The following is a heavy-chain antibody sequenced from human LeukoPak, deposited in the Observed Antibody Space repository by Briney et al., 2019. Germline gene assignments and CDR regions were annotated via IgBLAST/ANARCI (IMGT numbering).Heavy chain of an antibody. CDR3: AKGGAVTTYPESRYYYYMDV. V-gene: IGHV3-23*01. CDR1: GFTFSSYG. D-gene: IGHD4-17*01. CDR2: VDSSGAGT. J-gene: IGHJ6*03. Sequence: GRSLRLSCAASGFTFSSYGMSWVRQAPGKGLEWVSSVDSSGAGTYYADSVKGRFTISRDNSKNTLYLQMNSLRAEDTAVYYCAKGGAVTTYPESRYYYYMDVWGKGTTVTISS.